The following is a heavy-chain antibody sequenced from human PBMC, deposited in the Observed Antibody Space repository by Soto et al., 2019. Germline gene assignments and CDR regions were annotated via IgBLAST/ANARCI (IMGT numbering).Heavy chain of an antibody. CDR2: ISGSGGST. CDR1: GFTFSSYA. V-gene: IGHV3-23*01. Sequence: EVQLLESGGGLVQPGGSLRLSCAASGFTFSSYAMSWVRQAPGKGLEWDSAISGSGGSTYYADSVKGRFTISRDNSKNSLYLQMNSLRAEDTDVYYCAKATVATGSDYWGQGTLVTVSS. D-gene: IGHD5-12*01. CDR3: AKATVATGSDY. J-gene: IGHJ4*02.